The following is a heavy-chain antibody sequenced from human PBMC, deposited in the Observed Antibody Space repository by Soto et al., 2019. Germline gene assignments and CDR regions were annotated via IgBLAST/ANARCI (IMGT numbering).Heavy chain of an antibody. CDR3: ARDRRGSGGMDV. CDR2: ISSSSSYI. Sequence: LRLSCAASGFTFSSYSMNWVRQAPGKGLEWVSSISSSSSYIYYADSVKGRFTISRDNAKNSLYLQMNSLRAEDTAVYYCARDRRGSGGMDVWGQGTTVTVSS. J-gene: IGHJ6*02. V-gene: IGHV3-21*01. CDR1: GFTFSSYS.